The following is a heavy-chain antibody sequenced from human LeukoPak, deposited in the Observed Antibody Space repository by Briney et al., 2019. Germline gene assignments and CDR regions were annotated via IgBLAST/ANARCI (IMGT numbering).Heavy chain of an antibody. J-gene: IGHJ4*02. CDR3: ARDGGGGYNQIDF. D-gene: IGHD5-24*01. Sequence: GGSLRLSCAVSGFTVSSNFMSWVRQAPGKGLERGSVIFIGGSTYYPDSVEGRFTISRDNSKSTLFLQMNSLRAEDTAVYYCARDGGGGYNQIDFWGQGTLVTVSS. CDR1: GFTVSSNF. V-gene: IGHV3-53*05. CDR2: IFIGGST.